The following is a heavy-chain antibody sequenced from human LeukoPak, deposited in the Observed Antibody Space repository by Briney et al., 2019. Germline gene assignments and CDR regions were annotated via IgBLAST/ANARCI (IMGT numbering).Heavy chain of an antibody. D-gene: IGHD2-2*01. J-gene: IGHJ5*02. CDR1: GYTFSTYG. V-gene: IGHV1-18*01. Sequence: ASVKVSCKASGYTFSTYGISWVRQAPGQGLEWMGWISAYNGNTNFAQKLQGRFTMTTDTSTSTAYMELRSLRSDDTAVYYCARDKGYCSNTSCRNWFDPWGQGTLDTVSS. CDR2: ISAYNGNT. CDR3: ARDKGYCSNTSCRNWFDP.